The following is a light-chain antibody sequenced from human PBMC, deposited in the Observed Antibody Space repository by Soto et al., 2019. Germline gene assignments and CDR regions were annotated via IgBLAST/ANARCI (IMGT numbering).Light chain of an antibody. V-gene: IGLV3-1*01. CDR3: QAWDSTSCV. Sequence: SYELTQPPSVSVSPGQTASITCSGDKLGDKYACWYQQKPGQSPVLVIYQDIKRPSGIPERFSGSNSGNTATLTISGTQAMDEADYYCQAWDSTSCVFGTGTKLTVL. CDR1: KLGDKY. CDR2: QDI. J-gene: IGLJ1*01.